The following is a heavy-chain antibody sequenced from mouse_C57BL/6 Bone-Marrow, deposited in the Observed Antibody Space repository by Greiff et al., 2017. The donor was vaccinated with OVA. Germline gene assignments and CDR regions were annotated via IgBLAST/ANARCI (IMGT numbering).Heavy chain of an antibody. J-gene: IGHJ1*03. Sequence: DVKLQESGGDLVKPGGSLKLSCAASGFTFSSYGMSWVRQTPDKRLEWVATISSGGSYTYYPDSVKGRFTISRDNAKNTLYLQMSSLKSEDTAMYYCARRSYGSYWYFDVWGTGTTVTVSS. V-gene: IGHV5-6*02. D-gene: IGHD1-1*01. CDR1: GFTFSSYG. CDR3: ARRSYGSYWYFDV. CDR2: ISSGGSYT.